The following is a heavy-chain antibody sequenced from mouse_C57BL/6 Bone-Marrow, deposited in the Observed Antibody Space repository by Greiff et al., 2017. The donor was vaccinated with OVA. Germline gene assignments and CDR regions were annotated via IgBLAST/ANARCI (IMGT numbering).Heavy chain of an antibody. CDR2: IRSKSNNYAT. CDR3: VPTDQATGAMDY. Sequence: EVKLMESGGGLVQPKGSLKLSCAASGFSFTTYAMNWVRQAPGKGLEWVARIRSKSNNYATYYAESVKDRFTISRDESESILYLQMNNLKTEDTAMYDCVPTDQATGAMDYWGQGTSVTVSS. CDR1: GFSFTTYA. D-gene: IGHD3-2*02. V-gene: IGHV10-1*01. J-gene: IGHJ4*01.